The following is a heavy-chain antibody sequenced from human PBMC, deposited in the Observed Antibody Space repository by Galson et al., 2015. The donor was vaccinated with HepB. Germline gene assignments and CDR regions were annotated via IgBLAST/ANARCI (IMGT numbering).Heavy chain of an antibody. CDR2: INWNGGST. CDR1: GFTFDDYG. Sequence: SLRLSCAASGFTFDDYGMSWVRQAPGKGLEWVSGINWNGGSTGYADSVKGRFTISRDNAKNSLYLQMNSLRAEDTVLYYCAREGSGSYYGAFDIWGQGTMVTVSS. CDR3: AREGSGSYYGAFDI. V-gene: IGHV3-20*04. D-gene: IGHD1-26*01. J-gene: IGHJ3*02.